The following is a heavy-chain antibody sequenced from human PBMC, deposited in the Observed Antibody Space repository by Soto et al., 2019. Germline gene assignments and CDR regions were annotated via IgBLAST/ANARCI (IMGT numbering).Heavy chain of an antibody. CDR3: ARHEGYSSSWYPLDY. CDR1: GGSIRSYY. V-gene: IGHV4-59*08. J-gene: IGHJ4*02. CDR2: IYYSGST. Sequence: SETLSLTCTVSGGSIRSYYWNWIRQPPGKGLEWIGYIYYSGSTNYNPSLKSRVTISVDTSKNQLSLKLTSVTAADTAVYFCARHEGYSSSWYPLDYWGQGTLVTVSS. D-gene: IGHD6-13*01.